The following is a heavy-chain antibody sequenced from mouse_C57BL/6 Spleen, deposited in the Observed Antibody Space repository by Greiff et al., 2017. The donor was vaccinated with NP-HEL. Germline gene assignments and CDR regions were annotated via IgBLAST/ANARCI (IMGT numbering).Heavy chain of an antibody. V-gene: IGHV5-4*01. CDR1: GFTFSSYA. J-gene: IGHJ4*01. CDR3: ARDRNWDGYAMDY. CDR2: ISDGGSYT. D-gene: IGHD4-1*01. Sequence: EVKLVESGGGLVKPGGSLKLSCAASGFTFSSYAMSWVRQTPEKRLAWVATISDGGSYTYYPDNVKGRFTISRDNAKNNLYLQMSHLKSEDTAMYYCARDRNWDGYAMDYWGQGTSVTVSS.